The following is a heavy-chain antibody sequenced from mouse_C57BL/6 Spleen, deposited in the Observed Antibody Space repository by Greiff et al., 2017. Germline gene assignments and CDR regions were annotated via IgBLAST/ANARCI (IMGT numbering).Heavy chain of an antibody. V-gene: IGHV1-39*01. CDR2: INPNYGTT. J-gene: IGHJ4*01. CDR3: ARSRQLRIHYAMDY. Sequence: VQLQQSGPELVKPGASVKISCKASGYSFTDYNMNWVKQSTGKSLEWIGVINPNYGTTSYNQKFKGKATLTVDQSSSTAYMQLNSLTSEDSAVYYCARSRQLRIHYAMDYWGQGTSVTVSS. CDR1: GYSFTDYN. D-gene: IGHD3-2*02.